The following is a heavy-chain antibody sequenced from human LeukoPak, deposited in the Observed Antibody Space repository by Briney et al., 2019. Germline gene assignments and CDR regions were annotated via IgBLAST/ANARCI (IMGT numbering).Heavy chain of an antibody. CDR3: ATGIVVVPADAFDI. CDR2: ISAYNGNT. Sequence: ASVRVSCKASGYTFTSYGISWVRQAPGQGLEWMGWISAYNGNTNYAQKLQGRVTMTRNTSISTAYMELSSLRSEDTAVYYCATGIVVVPADAFDIWGQGTMVTVSS. V-gene: IGHV1-18*01. J-gene: IGHJ3*02. CDR1: GYTFTSYG. D-gene: IGHD2-2*01.